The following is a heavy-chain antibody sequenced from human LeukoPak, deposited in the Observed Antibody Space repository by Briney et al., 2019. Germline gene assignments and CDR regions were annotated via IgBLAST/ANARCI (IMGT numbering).Heavy chain of an antibody. J-gene: IGHJ3*02. CDR2: ISYSGGT. V-gene: IGHV4-39*02. D-gene: IGHD3-22*01. Sequence: PSETLSLTCTVSGGSISSSNYHWGWTRQPPGKGLEWFGSISYSGGTSYNPSLRSRVTISVDTSKNQFSLKLNSVTAADTAVHYCAREVEYYDSSGYRPHAFDIWGQGTVVTVSS. CDR3: AREVEYYDSSGYRPHAFDI. CDR1: GGSISSSNYH.